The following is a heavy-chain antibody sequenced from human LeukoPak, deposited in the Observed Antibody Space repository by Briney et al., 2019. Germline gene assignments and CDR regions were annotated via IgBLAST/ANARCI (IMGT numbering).Heavy chain of an antibody. V-gene: IGHV3-53*01. CDR2: IYSGGST. D-gene: IGHD3-10*01. CDR1: GFTLRSNY. CDR3: ARAFWEATPCSRYAFDY. Sequence: GGSLRLSCAASGFTLRSNYMSWVRQAPGKGLEWVSVIYSGGSTNYADSVKGRFTISRDNSKNTLYLQMNSLRAEDTAVYYCARAFWEATPCSRYAFDYWGQGTLVTVSS. J-gene: IGHJ4*02.